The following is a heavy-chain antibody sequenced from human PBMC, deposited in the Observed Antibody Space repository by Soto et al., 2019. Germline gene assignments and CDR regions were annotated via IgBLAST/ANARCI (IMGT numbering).Heavy chain of an antibody. D-gene: IGHD3-10*01. CDR1: RFTFTSSA. CDR2: IVVGSGNT. J-gene: IGHJ4*02. V-gene: IGHV1-58*01. Sequence: SVKVSCKASRFTFTSSAVQWVRQARGQRLEWIGWIVVGSGNTNYAQKFQERVTITRDMSTSTAYMELSSLRSEDTAVYYCAAGHGSGSYYELDYWGQGTLVTVSS. CDR3: AAGHGSGSYYELDY.